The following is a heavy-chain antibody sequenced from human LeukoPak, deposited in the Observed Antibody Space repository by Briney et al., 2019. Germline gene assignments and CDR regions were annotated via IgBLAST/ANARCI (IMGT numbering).Heavy chain of an antibody. CDR1: GFTFSGFA. D-gene: IGHD3-9*01. CDR3: AKDGYDILTAIDY. V-gene: IGHV3-23*01. J-gene: IGHJ4*02. Sequence: PGGSLRLSCAASGFTFSGFAMSWVRRTPGKGLEWVSGISGSGDNTLYADSVKGRFTISRDNSKNTLYLEMNSLRAEDTAIYYCAKDGYDILTAIDYWGQGTLVTVSS. CDR2: ISGSGDNT.